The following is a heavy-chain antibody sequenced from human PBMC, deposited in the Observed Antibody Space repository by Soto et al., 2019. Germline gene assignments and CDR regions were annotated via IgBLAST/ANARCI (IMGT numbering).Heavy chain of an antibody. D-gene: IGHD2-15*01. J-gene: IGHJ3*02. CDR1: GFTFSSYD. CDR3: AGYCSGGSCSDAFDI. CDR2: IGTAGDT. Sequence: GGSLRLSCAASGFTFSSYDMHWVRQATGKGLEWVSAIGTAGDTYYPGSVKGRFTISRENAKNSLYLQMNSLRAEDTAVYYCAGYCSGGSCSDAFDIWGQGTMVTVS. V-gene: IGHV3-13*01.